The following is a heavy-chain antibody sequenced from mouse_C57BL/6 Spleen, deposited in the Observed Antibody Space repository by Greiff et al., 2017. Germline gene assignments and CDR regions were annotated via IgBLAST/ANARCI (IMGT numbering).Heavy chain of an antibody. Sequence: QVHVKQSGAELARPGASVKLSCKASGYTFTSYGISWVKQRTGQGLEWIGEIYPRSGNTYYNEKFKGKATLTADKSSSTAYMELRSLTSEDSAVXFCARDYCSSYLYYYAMDYWGQGTSVTVSS. D-gene: IGHD1-1*01. CDR1: GYTFTSYG. CDR3: ARDYCSSYLYYYAMDY. J-gene: IGHJ4*01. V-gene: IGHV1-81*01. CDR2: IYPRSGNT.